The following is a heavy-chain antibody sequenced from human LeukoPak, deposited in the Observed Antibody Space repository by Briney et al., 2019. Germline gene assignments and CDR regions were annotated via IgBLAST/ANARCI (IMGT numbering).Heavy chain of an antibody. V-gene: IGHV1-69*05. CDR3: AKDYYDSSGYYPTPEY. CDR2: IIPIFGTA. CDR1: GGTFSSYA. Sequence: SVKVSCKASGGTFSSYAISWGRQAPGQGLECMGGIIPIFGTANYAQKFQGRVTITTDESTSTAYMELSSVRSEDTDVYYCAKDYYDSSGYYPTPEYWGQGTLVTVSS. J-gene: IGHJ4*02. D-gene: IGHD3-22*01.